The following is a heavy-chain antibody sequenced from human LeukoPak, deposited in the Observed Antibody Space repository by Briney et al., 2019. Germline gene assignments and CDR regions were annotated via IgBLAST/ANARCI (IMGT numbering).Heavy chain of an antibody. Sequence: GGSLRLSCAASGFTFSDYYMGWIRQAPGKGLECVSYISSSGSTIYYADSVKGRFTISRDNAKNSLYLQMNSLRAEDTAVYYCARDRGHYYDSSGYQDYWGQGTLVTVSS. CDR3: ARDRGHYYDSSGYQDY. D-gene: IGHD3-22*01. CDR1: GFTFSDYY. CDR2: ISSSGSTI. V-gene: IGHV3-11*01. J-gene: IGHJ4*02.